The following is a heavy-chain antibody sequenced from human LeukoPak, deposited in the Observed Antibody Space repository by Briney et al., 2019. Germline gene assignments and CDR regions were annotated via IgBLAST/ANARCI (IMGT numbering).Heavy chain of an antibody. CDR2: VYYSGIT. J-gene: IGHJ4*02. V-gene: IGHV4-59*08. Sequence: PSETLSLTCTVSGGSISKYYWNWIRQPPGKGLEWIGYVYYSGITNYNPSLKSRVTMSVDTSKNQFSLKLRPVTAADTAVYYCARHGAVGYFDYWGQGALVTVSS. CDR3: ARHGAVGYFDY. D-gene: IGHD6-13*01. CDR1: GGSISKYY.